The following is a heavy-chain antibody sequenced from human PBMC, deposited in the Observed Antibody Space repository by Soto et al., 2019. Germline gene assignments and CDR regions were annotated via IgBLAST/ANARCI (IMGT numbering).Heavy chain of an antibody. D-gene: IGHD3-3*01. Sequence: SGPTLVNPTQTLTLTCPFSGFSLSTSGVGVGWIRQPPGKALEWLALIYWDDDKRYSPSLKSRLTITKDTSKNQVVLTMTNMDPVDTATYYCAHTLITIFGVAPPAWFDPWGQGTLVTVSS. CDR1: GFSLSTSGVG. V-gene: IGHV2-5*02. CDR3: AHTLITIFGVAPPAWFDP. J-gene: IGHJ5*02. CDR2: IYWDDDK.